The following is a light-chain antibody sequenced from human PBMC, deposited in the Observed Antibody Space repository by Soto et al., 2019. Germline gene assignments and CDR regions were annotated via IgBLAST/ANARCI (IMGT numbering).Light chain of an antibody. J-gene: IGKJ2*01. V-gene: IGKV3D-15*01. CDR2: GAS. CDR1: QRVSGN. CDR3: QHYNNCPYT. Sequence: EVVMTQSPGTLSLSSGEAATLACMSSQRVSGNYLAWYQQKPGKAPRLLIYGASTWATGTPARFSGSGSGTDFTLTISSLQSEDFATYYCQHYNNCPYTFGQGTKVDIK.